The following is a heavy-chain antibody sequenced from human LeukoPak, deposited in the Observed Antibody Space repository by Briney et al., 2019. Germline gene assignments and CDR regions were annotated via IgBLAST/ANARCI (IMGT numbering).Heavy chain of an antibody. CDR3: ARDVVRDYFDY. Sequence: SQTLSLTCTVSGVSISSGDYYWSWIRQPPGKGLEWIGYIYYSGSTYYNPSLKSRVTISLDTSKNQFSLKLSSVSAADTAVYYCARDVVRDYFDYWGQGALVTVSS. V-gene: IGHV4-30-4*01. CDR2: IYYSGST. D-gene: IGHD2-21*01. CDR1: GVSISSGDYY. J-gene: IGHJ4*02.